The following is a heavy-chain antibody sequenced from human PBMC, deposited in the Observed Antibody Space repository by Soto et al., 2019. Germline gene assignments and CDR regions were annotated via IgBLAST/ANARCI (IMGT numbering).Heavy chain of an antibody. CDR1: GYSFTSYW. CDR3: AKHSSGLIYGMAV. J-gene: IGHJ6*02. CDR2: IDPSDSYT. D-gene: IGHD6-6*01. V-gene: IGHV5-10-1*01. Sequence: GESLKISCKGSGYSFTSYWISWVRQMRGKGLEWMWRIDPSDSYTNYSPSFQGHVTISADKSISTAYLQWSSLKASDTAMYYCAKHSSGLIYGMAVWGQGTTVTVSS.